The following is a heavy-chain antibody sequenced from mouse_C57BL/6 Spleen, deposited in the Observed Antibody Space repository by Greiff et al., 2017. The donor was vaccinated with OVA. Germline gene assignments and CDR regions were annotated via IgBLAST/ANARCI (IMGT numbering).Heavy chain of an antibody. CDR3: VIYDGYYVGDY. CDR2: IDPSDSET. CDR1: GYTFTSYW. V-gene: IGHV1-52*01. J-gene: IGHJ2*01. D-gene: IGHD2-3*01. Sequence: VQLQQPGAELVRPGSSVKLSCKASGYTFTSYWMHWVKQRPIQGLEWIGNIDPSDSETHYNQKFKDKATLTVDKSSSTAYMQLSSLTSEDSAVYYCVIYDGYYVGDYWGQGTTLTVSS.